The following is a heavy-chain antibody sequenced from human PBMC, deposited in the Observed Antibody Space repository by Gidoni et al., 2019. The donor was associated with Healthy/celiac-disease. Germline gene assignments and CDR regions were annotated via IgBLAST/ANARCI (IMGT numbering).Heavy chain of an antibody. CDR1: GGPFSSYA. V-gene: IGHV1-69*01. CDR3: ARPRREMATTRDAFDI. D-gene: IGHD1-1*01. J-gene: IGHJ3*02. CDR2: IIPIFGTA. Sequence: QVQLVQSGAEVNKPGSSVKVSCKASGGPFSSYAISWVRQAPGQGLEWMGGIIPIFGTANYAQKFKGRVTITADESTSTAYMELSSLRSEDTAVYYCARPRREMATTRDAFDIWGQGTMVTVSS.